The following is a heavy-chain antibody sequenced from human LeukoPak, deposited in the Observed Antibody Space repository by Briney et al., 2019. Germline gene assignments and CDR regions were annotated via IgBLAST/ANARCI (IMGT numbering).Heavy chain of an antibody. J-gene: IGHJ3*02. Sequence: GASVKVSCKASGGTFSSYAISWVRQAPGQGLEWMGGIIPIFGTANYAQKFQGRVTITADESTSTAYMELSSLRSEDTAVYYCARARDPLLEMATISDAFDIWGQGTMVTVS. CDR1: GGTFSSYA. V-gene: IGHV1-69*01. CDR3: ARARDPLLEMATISDAFDI. D-gene: IGHD5-24*01. CDR2: IIPIFGTA.